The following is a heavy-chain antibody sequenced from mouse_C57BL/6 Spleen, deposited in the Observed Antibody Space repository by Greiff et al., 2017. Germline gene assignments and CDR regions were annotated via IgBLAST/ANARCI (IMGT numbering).Heavy chain of an antibody. Sequence: QVQLQQPGAELVKPGASVEMSCKASGYTFTSYWITWVKQRPGQGLEWIGDIYPGSGSTNYNEKFKSKATLTVDTSSSTAYMQLSSLTSEDSAVYYCATPPIYYDYFWYFDVWGTGTTVTVSS. D-gene: IGHD2-4*01. CDR1: GYTFTSYW. J-gene: IGHJ1*03. CDR2: IYPGSGST. CDR3: ATPPIYYDYFWYFDV. V-gene: IGHV1-55*01.